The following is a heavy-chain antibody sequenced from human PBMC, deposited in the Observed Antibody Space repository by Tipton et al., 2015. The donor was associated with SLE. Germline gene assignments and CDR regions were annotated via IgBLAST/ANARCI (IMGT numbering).Heavy chain of an antibody. Sequence: QLVQSGGGVVQPGRSLRLSCVASGFTFKSFAMHWVRQAPGQGLQWVAGLSFDGANKYLAESVRGRFTISRDNSKNTLDLRMNSLRPDDTAVYYCARDRVAVAGTSFDQWGQGALVTVSS. CDR3: ARDRVAVAGTSFDQ. V-gene: IGHV3-30*01. J-gene: IGHJ4*02. D-gene: IGHD6-19*01. CDR1: GFTFKSFA. CDR2: LSFDGANK.